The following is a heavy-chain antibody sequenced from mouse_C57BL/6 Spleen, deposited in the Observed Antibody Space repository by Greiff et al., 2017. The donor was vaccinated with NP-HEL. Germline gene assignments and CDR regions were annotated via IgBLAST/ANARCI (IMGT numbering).Heavy chain of an antibody. D-gene: IGHD1-1*01. V-gene: IGHV2-2*01. CDR1: GFSLTSYG. CDR2: IWSGGST. CDR3: ATSYVAYAMDY. Sequence: QVPLKQSGPGLVQPSQSLSITCTVSGFSLTSYGVHWVRQSPGKGLEWLGVIWSGGSTDYNAAFISRLSISKDNSKSQVFFKMNSLQADDTAIYYCATSYVAYAMDYWGQGTSVTVSS. J-gene: IGHJ4*01.